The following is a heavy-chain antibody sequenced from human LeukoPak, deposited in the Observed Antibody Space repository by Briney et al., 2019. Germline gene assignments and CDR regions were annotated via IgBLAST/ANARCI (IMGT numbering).Heavy chain of an antibody. D-gene: IGHD6-19*01. CDR2: ISSTGGTA. V-gene: IGHV3-23*01. CDR1: GFTFSSFG. J-gene: IGHJ4*02. Sequence: PGGSLRLSCAASGFTFSSFGMSWVRQAPGKGLEWVSAISSTGGTAYYADSVKGRFTISRDNSNNMLYLQMNRLRAEDTAVYYCAKRNSFSSGWFTDWGQGTLVTVSS. CDR3: AKRNSFSSGWFTD.